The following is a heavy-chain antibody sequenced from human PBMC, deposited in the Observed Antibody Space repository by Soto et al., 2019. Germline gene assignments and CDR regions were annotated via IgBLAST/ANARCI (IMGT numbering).Heavy chain of an antibody. V-gene: IGHV4-39*01. Sequence: QLQLQASGPGLVKPSETLSLTCSVSRGSISSSSYYWGWIRQPPGKGLQWIGTNYYSGSTYYNPSLKRRVTISVYTSKNQSSLKLSSVTAADTAVYYCASSDGGSTIDYWGQGALVTVSS. J-gene: IGHJ4*02. CDR3: ASSDGGSTIDY. CDR1: RGSISSSSYY. CDR2: NYYSGST.